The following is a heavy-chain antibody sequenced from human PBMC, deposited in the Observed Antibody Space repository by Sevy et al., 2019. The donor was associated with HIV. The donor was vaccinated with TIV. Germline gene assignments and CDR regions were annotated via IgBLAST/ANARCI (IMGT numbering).Heavy chain of an antibody. D-gene: IGHD2-15*01. CDR3: AKGDRTFYGLDV. J-gene: IGHJ6*02. CDR2: IRGSAGST. Sequence: GGSLRLSCAASGFIFSTYTMTWVRQAPGKGLEWVSGIRGSAGSTYYADSLKGRFTIFRDNSKSTVHLQMNSLRAEDTAVYYCAKGDRTFYGLDVWGQGTTVTVSS. CDR1: GFIFSTYT. V-gene: IGHV3-23*01.